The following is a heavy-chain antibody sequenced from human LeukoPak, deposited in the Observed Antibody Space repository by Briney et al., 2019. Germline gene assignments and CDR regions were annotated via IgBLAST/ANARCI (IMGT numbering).Heavy chain of an antibody. V-gene: IGHV3-7*01. Sequence: GGSLRLSCAASGFTFGSYEMNWVRQAPGKGLEWVASIKQDGSEKYYVDSVKGRFTISRDNAKNSLYLQMNSLRAEDTAVYYCAREATAAGHSGLFDYWGQGTLVTVSS. CDR2: IKQDGSEK. J-gene: IGHJ4*02. CDR3: AREATAAGHSGLFDY. CDR1: GFTFGSYE. D-gene: IGHD6-13*01.